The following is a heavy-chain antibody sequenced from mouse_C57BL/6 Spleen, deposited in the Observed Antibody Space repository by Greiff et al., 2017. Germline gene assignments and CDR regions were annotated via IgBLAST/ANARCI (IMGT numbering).Heavy chain of an antibody. Sequence: QVQLQQPGAELVMPGASVKLSCKASGYTFTSYWMHWVKQRPGQGLEWIGEIDPSDSYTNYNQKFKGKSTLTVDKSSSTAYMQLSRLTSEDSAVYYCARDYYGSRDFDYWGQGTTLTVSS. J-gene: IGHJ2*01. CDR3: ARDYYGSRDFDY. CDR2: IDPSDSYT. D-gene: IGHD1-1*01. V-gene: IGHV1-69*01. CDR1: GYTFTSYW.